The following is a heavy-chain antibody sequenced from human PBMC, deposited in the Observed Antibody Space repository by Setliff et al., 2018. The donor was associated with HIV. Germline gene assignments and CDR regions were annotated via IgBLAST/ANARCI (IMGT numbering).Heavy chain of an antibody. J-gene: IGHJ2*01. D-gene: IGHD6-19*01. CDR2: IYYSGST. CDR1: GDSTSSSSSY. V-gene: IGHV4-39*01. Sequence: PSETLSLTCTVSGDSTSSSSSYWGWIRQPPGKGLEWIGSIYYSGSTYYNPSLKSRVTISINTPKNQFSLKLKSVTAADTAVYYCARPVAGAPHWYFDLWGRGTLVTVSS. CDR3: ARPVAGAPHWYFDL.